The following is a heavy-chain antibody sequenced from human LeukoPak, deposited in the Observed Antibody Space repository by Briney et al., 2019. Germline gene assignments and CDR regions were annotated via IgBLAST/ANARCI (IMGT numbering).Heavy chain of an antibody. CDR2: ISGSGVST. Sequence: GGSLRLSCAASGFTFSTYAMSWVRQAPGKGLEWVSTISGSGVSTYYADSVKGRFTISRDNSKNTLYLQMNSLRAEDTAVYYCAKDSATDFYFDYWGQGTLVTVSS. J-gene: IGHJ4*02. D-gene: IGHD5-12*01. V-gene: IGHV3-23*01. CDR3: AKDSATDFYFDY. CDR1: GFTFSTYA.